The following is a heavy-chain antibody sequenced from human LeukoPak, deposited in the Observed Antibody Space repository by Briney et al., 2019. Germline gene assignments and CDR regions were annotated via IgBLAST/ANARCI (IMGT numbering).Heavy chain of an antibody. V-gene: IGHV5-51*01. CDR2: IYPGDSDT. D-gene: IGHD2-2*01. Sequence: GESLKISCKGPGYSFTSYWIGWVRQMPGKGLEWMGIIYPGDSDTRYSPSFQGQVTISADKSISTAYLQWSSLKASDTAMYYCARTGCSSTSCYPEYFQHWGRGTLVTVSS. CDR3: ARTGCSSTSCYPEYFQH. CDR1: GYSFTSYW. J-gene: IGHJ1*01.